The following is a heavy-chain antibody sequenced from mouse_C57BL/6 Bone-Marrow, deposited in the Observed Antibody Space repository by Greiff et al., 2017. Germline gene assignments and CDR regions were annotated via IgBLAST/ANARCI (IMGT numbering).Heavy chain of an antibody. J-gene: IGHJ1*03. CDR1: GFSLTSYG. CDR3: AIHYYGSLLYFDV. D-gene: IGHD1-1*01. V-gene: IGHV2-2*01. Sequence: QVQLQQSGPGLVQPSQSLSITCTVSGFSLTSYGVHWVRQSPGKGLEWLGVIWSGGSTDYNAAFISRLSISKDNSKSQVFFKMNSLQADDTAIYYCAIHYYGSLLYFDVWGTGTTVTVSS. CDR2: IWSGGST.